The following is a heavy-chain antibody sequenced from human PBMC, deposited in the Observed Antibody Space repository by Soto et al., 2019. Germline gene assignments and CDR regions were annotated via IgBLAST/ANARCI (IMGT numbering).Heavy chain of an antibody. CDR1: GGSVISSGYY. Sequence: HLRLQESGPGLVKPSETLSLTCTVSGGSVISSGYYWGWLRQPPGKGLEWIGDIYSSGSTYYNSSLESRVTISVDTSKNQFSLKLSSVTAADTAVYYGATKYNYGDFYQYDGMDVWGQGTTVTV. CDR3: ATKYNYGDFYQYDGMDV. CDR2: IYSSGST. D-gene: IGHD4-17*01. V-gene: IGHV4-39*01. J-gene: IGHJ6*02.